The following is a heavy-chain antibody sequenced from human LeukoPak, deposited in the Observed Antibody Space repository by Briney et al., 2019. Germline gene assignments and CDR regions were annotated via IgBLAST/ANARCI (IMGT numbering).Heavy chain of an antibody. J-gene: IGHJ5*01. CDR1: TNTFTACY. Sequence: ASVKVSCRASTNTFTACYIHWVRHAPGKGLEWMGWINPDSGFTDSIQKFQGWVTMTRDMSSSTAYMELSRLTSDDTAVYYCARGTATYYDLGFDSWGQGTLVSVSS. CDR3: ARGTATYYDLGFDS. V-gene: IGHV1-2*04. D-gene: IGHD3-3*01. CDR2: INPDSGFT.